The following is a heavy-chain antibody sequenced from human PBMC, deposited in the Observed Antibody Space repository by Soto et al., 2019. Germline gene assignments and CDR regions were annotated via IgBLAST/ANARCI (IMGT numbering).Heavy chain of an antibody. Sequence: PSETLSLTCTVSGAAVSSGTYYWSWIRQPPGKGLEWIGHIYFTGSTNYNPSLKSRVTMSLDTSRNQFSLKLSSVTAADTGVYYCTRGTHRVQGIDPWGQGTLVTVSS. D-gene: IGHD3-10*01. CDR3: TRGTHRVQGIDP. CDR1: GAAVSSGTYY. CDR2: IYFTGST. J-gene: IGHJ5*02. V-gene: IGHV4-61*01.